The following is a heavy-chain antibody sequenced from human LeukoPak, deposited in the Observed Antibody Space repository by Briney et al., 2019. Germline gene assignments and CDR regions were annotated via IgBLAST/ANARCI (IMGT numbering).Heavy chain of an antibody. D-gene: IGHD2-2*01. CDR2: INSDGSWT. Sequence: GGSLRLSCAASGNYWMHWVRQAPGKGLVWVSHINSDGSWTSYADSEKGRFTISKDNAKNTVYLQMNNLRAEDTAVYYCVSFYETYWGRGTLVTVSS. CDR3: VSFYETY. V-gene: IGHV3-74*01. J-gene: IGHJ4*02. CDR1: GNYW.